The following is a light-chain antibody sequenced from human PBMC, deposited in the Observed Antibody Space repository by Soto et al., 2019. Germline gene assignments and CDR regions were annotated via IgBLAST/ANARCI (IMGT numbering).Light chain of an antibody. V-gene: IGKV3-20*01. Sequence: EIVLPQSPCTLSLSPGERATLSCMASQSVSCTYLAWYQQKPGQAPRLLIYGASNRATGIPDRFSGSGSGTDFTLTISSLEPEDFAVYDCQQYGGSRWTFGQGTRVDI. J-gene: IGKJ1*01. CDR2: GAS. CDR3: QQYGGSRWT. CDR1: QSVSCTY.